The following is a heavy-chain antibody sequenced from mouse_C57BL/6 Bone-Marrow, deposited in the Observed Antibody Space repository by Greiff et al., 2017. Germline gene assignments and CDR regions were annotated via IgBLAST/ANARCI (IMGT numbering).Heavy chain of an antibody. Sequence: EADGGLVQPKGSLKLSCAASGFSFNTYAMNWVRQAPGKGLEWVARIRSKSNNYATYYADSVKDRFTISRDDSESMLYLQMNNLKTEDTAMYYCVRPEYDGRYYYAMDYWGQETSVTVSS. CDR1: GFSFNTYA. D-gene: IGHD1-1*01. CDR2: IRSKSNNYAT. J-gene: IGHJ4*01. CDR3: VRPEYDGRYYYAMDY. V-gene: IGHV10-1*01.